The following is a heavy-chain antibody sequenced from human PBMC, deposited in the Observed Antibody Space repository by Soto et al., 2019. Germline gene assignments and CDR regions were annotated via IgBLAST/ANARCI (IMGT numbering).Heavy chain of an antibody. Sequence: SETLSLTCSVSGAPITSNYWTWIRQPPGKGLEWIGYLDHQGYSNYSPSLRSRVSMSIDTSKNQLSLKVHSVTAADTAVYHCARVPVTGYFDWLDHWGQGTLVTVSS. D-gene: IGHD3-9*01. V-gene: IGHV4-59*01. CDR1: GAPITSNY. CDR3: ARVPVTGYFDWLDH. J-gene: IGHJ4*02. CDR2: LDHQGYS.